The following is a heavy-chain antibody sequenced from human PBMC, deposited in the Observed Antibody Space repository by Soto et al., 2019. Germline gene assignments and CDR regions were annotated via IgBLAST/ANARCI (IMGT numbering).Heavy chain of an antibody. CDR3: ARGSSSSWSPFDY. Sequence: GGSLRLSCAASGFTFSSYGMHWVRQAPGKGLEWVAVIWYDGSNKYYADSVKGRFTISRDNSKNTLYLQMNSLRAEDTAVYYCARGSSSSWSPFDYWGQGTLVTVSS. J-gene: IGHJ4*02. D-gene: IGHD6-13*01. V-gene: IGHV3-33*01. CDR2: IWYDGSNK. CDR1: GFTFSSYG.